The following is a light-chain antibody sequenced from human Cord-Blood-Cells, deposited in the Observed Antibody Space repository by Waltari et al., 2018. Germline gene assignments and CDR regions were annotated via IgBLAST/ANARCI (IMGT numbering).Light chain of an antibody. CDR1: QSISSY. Sequence: DIQMNPSPSSLSASVGDRVTITCRASQSISSYLNWYQQKPGKAPKLLIYAASSLQSGVPSRFSGSGSGTDFTLTISSLQPEDFATYYCQQSYSTPRGTFGQGTKLEIK. CDR3: QQSYSTPRGT. J-gene: IGKJ2*01. V-gene: IGKV1-39*01. CDR2: AAS.